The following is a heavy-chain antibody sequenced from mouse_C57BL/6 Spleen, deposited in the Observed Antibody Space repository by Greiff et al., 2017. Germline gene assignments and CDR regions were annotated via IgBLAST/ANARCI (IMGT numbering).Heavy chain of an antibody. J-gene: IGHJ3*01. CDR3: ARDYDYDAWFAY. V-gene: IGHV1-52*01. CDR1: GYTFTSYW. CDR2: IDPSDSET. D-gene: IGHD2-4*01. Sequence: QVQLQQPGAELVRPGSSVKLSCKASGYTFTSYWMHWVKQRPIQGLEWIGNIDPSDSETHYNQKFKDKATLTVDKSSSTAYMQLSSLTSEDSAVYYCARDYDYDAWFAYWGQGTLVTVSA.